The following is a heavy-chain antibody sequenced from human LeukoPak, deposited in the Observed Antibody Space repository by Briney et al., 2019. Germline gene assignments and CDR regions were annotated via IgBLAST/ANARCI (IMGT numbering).Heavy chain of an antibody. CDR2: INPNSGGT. J-gene: IGHJ6*03. CDR3: ARGKQTRNTAMVTGYYYYYMDV. Sequence: ASVKVSCKASGYTFTGYYMHWVRQAPGQGLEWMGCINPNSGGTNYAQKFQGWVTMTRDTSISTAYMELSRLRSDDTAVYYCARGKQTRNTAMVTGYYYYYMDVWGKGTTVTVSS. CDR1: GYTFTGYY. D-gene: IGHD5-18*01. V-gene: IGHV1-2*04.